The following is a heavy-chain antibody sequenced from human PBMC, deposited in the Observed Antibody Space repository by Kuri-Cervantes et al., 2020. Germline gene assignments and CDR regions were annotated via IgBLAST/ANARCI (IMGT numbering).Heavy chain of an antibody. J-gene: IGHJ3*02. V-gene: IGHV3-33*05. Sequence: GGSLRLSCAASGFDFSFRGYGMHWVRQTPGKGPGWVSLIAYDGSIKDYLASVKGRFTISRDNSRNMAYLQMYSLRADDTAVYFCARYNGAMGAFDIWGQGTMVTVSS. CDR2: IAYDGSIK. CDR3: ARYNGAMGAFDI. D-gene: IGHD2-8*01. CDR1: GFDFSFRGYG.